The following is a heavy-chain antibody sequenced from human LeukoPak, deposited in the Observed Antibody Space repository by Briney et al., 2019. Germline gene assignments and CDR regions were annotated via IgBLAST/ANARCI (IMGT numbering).Heavy chain of an antibody. V-gene: IGHV3-7*03. D-gene: IGHD2-15*01. CDR2: IKQDGSEK. CDR1: GFTFSSYW. J-gene: IGHJ6*03. Sequence: GGSLRLSCAASGFTFSSYWMSWVRQAPGKGLEWVANIKQDGSEKYYVDSVKGRFTISRDNAKNSLFLQMNSLRAEDTAVYYCARVLRYCSGGNCYSGGLGYMDVWGKGTTVTVSS. CDR3: ARVLRYCSGGNCYSGGLGYMDV.